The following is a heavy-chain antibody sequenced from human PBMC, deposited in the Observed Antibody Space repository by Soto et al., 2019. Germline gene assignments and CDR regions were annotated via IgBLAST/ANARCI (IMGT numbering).Heavy chain of an antibody. D-gene: IGHD3-3*01. V-gene: IGHV3-30-3*01. CDR3: ARETYYDFWSGPYYGMDV. CDR2: ISYGGSNK. CDR1: GFTFSSYA. J-gene: IGHJ6*02. Sequence: PGGSVRLSCAASGFTFSSYAMHWVRQAPGKGLEWVAVISYGGSNKYYADSVKGRFTISRDNSKNTLYLQMNSLRAEDTAVYYCARETYYDFWSGPYYGMDVWGQGTTVTVSS.